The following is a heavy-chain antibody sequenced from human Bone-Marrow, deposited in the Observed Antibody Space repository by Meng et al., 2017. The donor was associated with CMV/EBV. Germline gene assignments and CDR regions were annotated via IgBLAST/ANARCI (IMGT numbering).Heavy chain of an antibody. CDR1: GYTFTSYG. D-gene: IGHD1-20*01. CDR3: ASIGSDNWRKGGLDY. Sequence: ASVKVSCKASGYTFTSYGISWVRQAPGQGLEWMGWISAYNGNTNYAQKLQGRVTMTTDTSTSTAYMELRSLRSDDTAVYYCASIGSDNWRKGGLDYWGQGNRVTGSS. V-gene: IGHV1-18*01. CDR2: ISAYNGNT. J-gene: IGHJ4*02.